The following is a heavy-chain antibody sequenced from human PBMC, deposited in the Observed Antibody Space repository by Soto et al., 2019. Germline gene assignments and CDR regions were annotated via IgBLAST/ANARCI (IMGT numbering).Heavy chain of an antibody. D-gene: IGHD1-26*01. J-gene: IGHJ5*02. Sequence: SETLSLPCTVCGGSISRYYWSWIRQPPGKGLEWTGYIYYSGSTNYSPSLKSRVTISVDTSKNPFSLKLSSVTAADTAAYYCARVLLRWQDNWFDPWHQRTMVTVS. CDR1: GGSISRYY. V-gene: IGHV4-59*01. CDR2: IYYSGST. CDR3: ARVLLRWQDNWFDP.